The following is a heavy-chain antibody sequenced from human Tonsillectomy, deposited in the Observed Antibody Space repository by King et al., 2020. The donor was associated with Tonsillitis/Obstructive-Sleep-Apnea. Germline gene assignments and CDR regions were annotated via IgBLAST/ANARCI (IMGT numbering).Heavy chain of an antibody. Sequence: QLVQSGAEGKKPGSSVKVSCKASGGTFSSYAISGVRQAPGQGLEWMGRIIPILGIANYAQKFQGRVTITADKSTSTAYMELSSLRSEDTAVYYCARDRGVPAAIRYYFDYWGQGTLVTVSS. CDR3: ARDRGVPAAIRYYFDY. V-gene: IGHV1-69*04. J-gene: IGHJ4*02. D-gene: IGHD2-2*01. CDR1: GGTFSSYA. CDR2: IIPILGIA.